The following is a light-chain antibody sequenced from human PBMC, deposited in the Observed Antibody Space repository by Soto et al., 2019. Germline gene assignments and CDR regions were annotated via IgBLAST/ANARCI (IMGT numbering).Light chain of an antibody. CDR1: SSNIGSNY. J-gene: IGLJ3*02. CDR3: AAWDDSLRGPV. V-gene: IGLV1-47*02. CDR2: NNN. Sequence: QSVLTQPPSASGTPGQRVTISCSGTSSNIGSNYVYWYQQFPGAAPKLLIYNNNQRPSGVPDRFAGSKSGPSASLAISGLRSDDETDYYCAAWDDSLRGPVFGEGTKLTVL.